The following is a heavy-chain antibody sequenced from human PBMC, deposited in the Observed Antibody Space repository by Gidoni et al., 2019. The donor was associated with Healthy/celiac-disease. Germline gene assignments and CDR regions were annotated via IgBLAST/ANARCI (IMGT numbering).Heavy chain of an antibody. V-gene: IGHV1-69*04. J-gene: IGHJ6*02. Sequence: QVQLVQSGAEVKKPGSSVKVSCKASGGTFSSYAISWVRQAPGQGLAWMGRIIPILGIANYAQKFQGRVTITADKSTSTAYMELSSLRSEDTAVYYCAREAEVDTASYYYYGMDVWGQGTTVTVSS. CDR2: IIPILGIA. CDR1: GGTFSSYA. CDR3: AREAEVDTASYYYYGMDV. D-gene: IGHD5-18*01.